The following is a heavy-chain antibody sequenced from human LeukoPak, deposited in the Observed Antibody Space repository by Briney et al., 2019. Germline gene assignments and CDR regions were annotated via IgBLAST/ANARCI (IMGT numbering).Heavy chain of an antibody. CDR2: INQDGSNE. V-gene: IGHV3-7*02. J-gene: IGHJ4*02. D-gene: IGHD5-12*01. Sequence: GRSLRLSCAASGFTFSNYRMSWVRQAPGKGLEWVANINQDGSNENYVDSVRGRFTISRDNAKNSLYLQMNSLRAEDRAVYYGARPYDSNRDHSGYGYGGRGTLVAVS. CDR1: GFTFSNYR. CDR3: ARPYDSNRDHSGYGY.